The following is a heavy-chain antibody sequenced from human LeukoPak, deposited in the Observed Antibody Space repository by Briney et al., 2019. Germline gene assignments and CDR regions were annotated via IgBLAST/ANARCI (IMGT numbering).Heavy chain of an antibody. D-gene: IGHD3-22*01. V-gene: IGHV1-18*04. CDR2: ISAYNGNT. Sequence: ASVKVSCKASGYTFTGYYMHWVRQAPGQGLEWMGWISAYNGNTNYAQKLQGRVTMTTDTSTSTAYMELRSLRSDDTAVYYCARDQGRYYYDSSGYSDYWGQGTLVTVSS. CDR1: GYTFTGYY. J-gene: IGHJ4*02. CDR3: ARDQGRYYYDSSGYSDY.